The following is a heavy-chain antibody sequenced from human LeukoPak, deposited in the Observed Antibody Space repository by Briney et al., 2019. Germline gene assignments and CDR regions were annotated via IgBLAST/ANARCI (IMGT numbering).Heavy chain of an antibody. V-gene: IGHV3-23*01. J-gene: IGHJ4*02. Sequence: GGSLRLSCAASGFSFSNYAMSWVRQAQGTGMGWVSAISGSASSTYHADSVKGRFTISRHHYQNTLYLQMNSLRADDTAVYYCARKNYFDSTAYSSLGYWGQGTLVSVSS. CDR3: ARKNYFDSTAYSSLGY. D-gene: IGHD3-22*01. CDR1: GFSFSNYA. CDR2: ISGSASST.